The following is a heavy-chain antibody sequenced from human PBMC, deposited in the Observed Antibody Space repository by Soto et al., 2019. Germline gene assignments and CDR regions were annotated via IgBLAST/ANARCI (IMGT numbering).Heavy chain of an antibody. CDR1: GFTFSSYW. J-gene: IGHJ3*02. Sequence: GGSLRLSCAASGFTFSSYWMHWVRQAPGKGLVWVSRINSDGSSTSYADSVKGRFTISRDNAKNTLYLQMNSLRAEDTAVYYCARDTGSYDFWSGYRNDAFDIWGQGTMVTVSS. CDR3: ARDTGSYDFWSGYRNDAFDI. D-gene: IGHD3-3*01. V-gene: IGHV3-74*01. CDR2: INSDGSST.